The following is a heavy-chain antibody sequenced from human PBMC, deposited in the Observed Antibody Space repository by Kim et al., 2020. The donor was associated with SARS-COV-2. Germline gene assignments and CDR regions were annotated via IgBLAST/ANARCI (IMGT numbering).Heavy chain of an antibody. J-gene: IGHJ6*02. CDR2: INAGNGNT. CDR3: ARDPVGVSYYYGMDV. V-gene: IGHV1-3*01. Sequence: ASVKVSCKASGYTFTSYAMHWVRQAPGQRLEWMGWINAGNGNTKYSQKFQGRVTITRDTSASTAYMELSSLRSEDTAVYYCARDPVGVSYYYGMDVWGQGTTVTVSS. D-gene: IGHD3-10*01. CDR1: GYTFTSYA.